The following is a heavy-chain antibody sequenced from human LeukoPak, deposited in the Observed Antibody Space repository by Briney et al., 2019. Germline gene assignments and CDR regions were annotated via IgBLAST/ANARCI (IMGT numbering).Heavy chain of an antibody. CDR2: ISGSGGTT. CDR1: GFTFSSYG. J-gene: IGHJ4*02. CDR3: ARYEYFDL. D-gene: IGHD2-15*01. V-gene: IGHV3-23*01. Sequence: SGGSLRLSCAASGFTFSSYGMTWVRRAPGKGLEWVSSISGSGGTTYYADSVKGRFTISRDNSKNTLSLHLNSLRSEDTAVYYCARYEYFDLWGQGTLVIVSS.